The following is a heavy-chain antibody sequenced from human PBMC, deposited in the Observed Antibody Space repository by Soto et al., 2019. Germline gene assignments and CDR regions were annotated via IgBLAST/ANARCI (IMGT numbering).Heavy chain of an antibody. J-gene: IGHJ4*02. CDR2: IWYDGSNK. Sequence: QKYLVESGGGVVQPGGSLRLSCVASGSIFSGYGMHWVRQAPGKGLEWVAVIWYDGSNKYYADSVKGRFTISRDNSKNMLYLQMDILRAEDMAVYYCARDGIGGTVFRGFCDYWGQGTLVTVSS. CDR1: GSIFSGYG. V-gene: IGHV3-33*01. CDR3: ARDGIGGTVFRGFCDY. D-gene: IGHD1-7*01.